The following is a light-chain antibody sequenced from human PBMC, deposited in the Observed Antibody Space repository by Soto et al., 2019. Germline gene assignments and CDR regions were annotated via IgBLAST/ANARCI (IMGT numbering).Light chain of an antibody. CDR1: SSDVGAYNY. J-gene: IGLJ1*01. Sequence: QSVLTQPASVSGSPGQSITISCTGTSSDVGAYNYVSWYQHHPGKVPKLLIYEVTNRPSGVSDRFSGSKSGNTASLTISGLQAEDEADYYCSSFASTHTYVFGTGTKVTVL. CDR2: EVT. V-gene: IGLV2-14*01. CDR3: SSFASTHTYV.